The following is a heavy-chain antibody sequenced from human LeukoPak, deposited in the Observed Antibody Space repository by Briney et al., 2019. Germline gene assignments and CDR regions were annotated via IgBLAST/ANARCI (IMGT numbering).Heavy chain of an antibody. CDR2: INHRGST. Sequence: PSETLSLTCAVYGGSFSGYYWSWIRQPPGKGLEWIGEINHRGSTNYNPSLKSRVTISVDASRNQFSLKLTSVTAADTAVFYCARGLDSGGDYWGQGTPVTVSS. D-gene: IGHD6-25*01. CDR1: GGSFSGYY. J-gene: IGHJ4*02. V-gene: IGHV4-34*01. CDR3: ARGLDSGGDY.